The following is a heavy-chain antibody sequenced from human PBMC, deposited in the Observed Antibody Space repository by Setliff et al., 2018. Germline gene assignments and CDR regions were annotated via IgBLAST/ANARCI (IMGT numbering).Heavy chain of an antibody. CDR2: ISGSGGAT. CDR3: ARLALTGYDSGGYYYALDYYYYMDV. D-gene: IGHD3-22*01. Sequence: GGSLRLSCAASGFTFSTYAINWVRQAPGKGLEWVSAISGSGGATYYTDSVKGRFTVSRDNSKNTVYVQMDSLRADDTAVYYCARLALTGYDSGGYYYALDYYYYMDVWGKGTTVTVSS. J-gene: IGHJ6*03. V-gene: IGHV3-23*01. CDR1: GFTFSTYA.